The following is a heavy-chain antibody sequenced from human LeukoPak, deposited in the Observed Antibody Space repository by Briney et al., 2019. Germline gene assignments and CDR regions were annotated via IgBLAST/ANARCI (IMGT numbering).Heavy chain of an antibody. CDR2: ISGSGGST. CDR1: GFTFSSYA. J-gene: IGHJ4*02. Sequence: GGSLRLSCAASGFTFSSYAMSWVRQAPGKGLEWVSAISGSGGSTYYADSVQGRFTISRDSSKNTLYLQMNSLRAEDTAVYYCAKDKRLVQLTTNLARRSYFAYWGQGTLVTVSS. V-gene: IGHV3-23*01. CDR3: AKDKRLVQLTTNLARRSYFAY. D-gene: IGHD6-19*01.